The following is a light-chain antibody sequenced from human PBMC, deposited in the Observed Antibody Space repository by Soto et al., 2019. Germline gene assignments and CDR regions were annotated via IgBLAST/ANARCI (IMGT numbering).Light chain of an antibody. J-gene: IGKJ1*01. Sequence: EIVMTQSPATLSVSPGERATLSCRASKSVSSNLAWYQQKPGQAPRLLIYGASTRATGIPARFSGSGSGTEFTLTISSLQSEDFAVYYCQQYNNWPPCTFGQGTNVEIK. V-gene: IGKV3-15*01. CDR3: QQYNNWPPCT. CDR1: KSVSSN. CDR2: GAS.